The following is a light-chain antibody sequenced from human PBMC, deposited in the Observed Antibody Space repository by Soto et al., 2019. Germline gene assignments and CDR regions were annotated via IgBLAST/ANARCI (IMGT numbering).Light chain of an antibody. V-gene: IGLV2-14*01. J-gene: IGLJ2*01. CDR1: NSYIGSYTY. Sequence: QSALTQPASVSGSPGQSITISCTGTNSYIGSYTYVSGYQQHPGKAPKLLIYEVSNRPSGISNRFSGSKSGNTASLTISGLQAEDEADYYCSSYANIRVFFGGGTKLTVL. CDR3: SSYANIRVF. CDR2: EVS.